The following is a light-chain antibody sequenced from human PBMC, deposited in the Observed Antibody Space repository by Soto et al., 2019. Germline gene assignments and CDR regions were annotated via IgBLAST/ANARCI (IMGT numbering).Light chain of an antibody. CDR1: QSVSSSY. J-gene: IGKJ1*01. Sequence: EVVLTQSPGTLSLSPGERATLSCRASQSVSSSYLAWYQQKPGQAPRLLIYGASSRATGIPDRFSGSVSGTGFTLTINRLEPVYFAVYYCQQYSSPSPWTFIHRTRVDSK. CDR3: QQYSSPSPWT. V-gene: IGKV3-20*01. CDR2: GAS.